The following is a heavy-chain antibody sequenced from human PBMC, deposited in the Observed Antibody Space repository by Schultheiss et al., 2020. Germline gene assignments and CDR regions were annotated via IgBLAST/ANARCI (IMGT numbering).Heavy chain of an antibody. V-gene: IGHV4-61*02. D-gene: IGHD4-23*01. CDR1: GGSISSSSYY. CDR2: IYTSGST. CDR3: ARVGRVTFDY. Sequence: SETLSLTCTVSGGSISSSSYYWGWIRQPAGKGLEWIGRIYTSGSTNYNPSLKSRVTISVDTSKNQFSLKLSSVTAADTAVYYCARVGRVTFDYWGQGTLVTVSS. J-gene: IGHJ4*02.